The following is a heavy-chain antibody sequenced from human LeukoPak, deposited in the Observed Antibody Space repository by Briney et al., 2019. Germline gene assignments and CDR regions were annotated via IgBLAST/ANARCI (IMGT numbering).Heavy chain of an antibody. Sequence: GGSLRLSCAASGFTVSSNYMSWVRQAPGKGLEWVSVIYSGGSTYYADSVKGRFTISRDNSKNTLYLQMNSLRAEDTAVYYCARGHYYYGSGNPSASSAFDIWGQGTMVTVSS. CDR3: ARGHYYYGSGNPSASSAFDI. CDR2: IYSGGST. J-gene: IGHJ3*02. D-gene: IGHD3-10*01. V-gene: IGHV3-66*01. CDR1: GFTVSSNY.